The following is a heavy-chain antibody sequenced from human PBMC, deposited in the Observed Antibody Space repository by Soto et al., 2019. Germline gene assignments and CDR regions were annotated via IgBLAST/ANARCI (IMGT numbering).Heavy chain of an antibody. D-gene: IGHD5-18*01. J-gene: IGHJ6*02. CDR2: IYYSGST. CDR1: GGSISSSSYY. V-gene: IGHV4-39*01. CDR3: ARVGYSYGTLLYYYGMDV. Sequence: SETLSLTCTVSGGSISSSSYYWGWIRQPPGKGLEWIGSIYYSGSTYYNPSLKSRVTISVDTSKNQFSLKLSSVTAADTAVYYCARVGYSYGTLLYYYGMDVWGQGTTVTVSS.